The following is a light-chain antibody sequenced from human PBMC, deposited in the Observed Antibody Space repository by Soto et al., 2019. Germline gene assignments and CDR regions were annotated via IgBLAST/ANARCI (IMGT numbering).Light chain of an antibody. V-gene: IGKV3-15*01. J-gene: IGKJ4*01. CDR2: GAS. CDR3: QQYNKWPPVT. CDR1: QSVSSN. Sequence: EIVITQSPSTLSVSPGERATLYCRASQSVSSNLAWYQQKPGQAPRLLIHGASTRATGIPARFSGSGSGTEFTLTISSLQSEDFAVYYCQQYNKWPPVTFGGGTKVDI.